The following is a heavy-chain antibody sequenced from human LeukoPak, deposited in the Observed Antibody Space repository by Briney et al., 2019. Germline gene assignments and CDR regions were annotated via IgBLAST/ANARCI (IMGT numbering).Heavy chain of an antibody. V-gene: IGHV3-23*01. J-gene: IGHJ4*02. Sequence: GGSLRLSCAASGFTFSTFAMIWVRQPPGKGLEWVSSIFPSGGEIHYADSVRGRFTISRDKSKSTLSLQMNSLRAEDTAIYYCATYRQVLLPFESWGQGTLVTVSS. CDR1: GFTFSTFA. D-gene: IGHD5-18*01. CDR2: IFPSGGEI. CDR3: ATYRQVLLPFES.